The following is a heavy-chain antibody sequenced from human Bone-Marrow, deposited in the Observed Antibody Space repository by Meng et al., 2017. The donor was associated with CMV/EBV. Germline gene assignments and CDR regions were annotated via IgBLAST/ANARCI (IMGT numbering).Heavy chain of an antibody. D-gene: IGHD3-3*01. CDR1: GYTFTSYD. V-gene: IGHV1-8*01. Sequence: ASVKVSCKASGYTFTSYDINWVRQATGQGLEWMGWMNPNSGNTGYAQKFQGRVTMTRNTSISTAYMELSSLRSEDTAVYYCARNTIFGVVRPYGMDVWGQGTTVTVSS. CDR3: ARNTIFGVVRPYGMDV. J-gene: IGHJ6*02. CDR2: MNPNSGNT.